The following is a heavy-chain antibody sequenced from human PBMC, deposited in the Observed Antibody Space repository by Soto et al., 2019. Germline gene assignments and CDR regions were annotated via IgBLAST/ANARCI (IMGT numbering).Heavy chain of an antibody. D-gene: IGHD4-17*01. CDR1: GGSISSGDYY. CDR2: IYYSGST. Sequence: SDTLSLTCTVSGGSISSGDYYWSWIRQPPGKGLEWIGYIYYSGSTYYNPSLKSRVTISVDTSKNQFSLKLSSVTAADTAVYYCARASYGDYVADWFDPWGQGTLVTVSS. J-gene: IGHJ5*02. V-gene: IGHV4-30-4*02. CDR3: ARASYGDYVADWFDP.